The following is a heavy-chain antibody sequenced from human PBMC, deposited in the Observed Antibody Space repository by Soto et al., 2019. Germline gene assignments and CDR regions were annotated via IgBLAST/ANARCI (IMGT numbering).Heavy chain of an antibody. V-gene: IGHV4-34*01. CDR3: ARAFYGDHSDYYYMDV. CDR2: INHSGST. J-gene: IGHJ6*03. D-gene: IGHD4-17*01. CDR1: GGSFSGYY. Sequence: SETLSLTCAVYGGSFSGYYWSWIRQPPGKGLEWIGEINHSGSTNYNPSLKSRVTISVDTSKNQFSLKLSSVTAADTAVYYCARAFYGDHSDYYYMDVWGKAPTVTVSS.